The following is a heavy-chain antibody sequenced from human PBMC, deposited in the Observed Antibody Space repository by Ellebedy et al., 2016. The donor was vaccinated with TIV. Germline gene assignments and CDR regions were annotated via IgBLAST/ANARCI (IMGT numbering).Heavy chain of an antibody. J-gene: IGHJ6*02. CDR1: GFTFSSYV. CDR3: AKDPEPFYDSSGYYYYYGMDV. CDR2: ISGSGGST. D-gene: IGHD3-22*01. V-gene: IGHV3-23*01. Sequence: GESLKISXAASGFTFSSYVMSWVRQAPGKGLEWVSAISGSGGSTYYADSVKGRFTISRDNSKNTLYLQMNSLRAEDTTVYYCAKDPEPFYDSSGYYYYYGMDVWGQGTTVTVSS.